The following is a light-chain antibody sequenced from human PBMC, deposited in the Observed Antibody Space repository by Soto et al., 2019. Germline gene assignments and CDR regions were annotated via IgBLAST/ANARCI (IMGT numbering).Light chain of an antibody. V-gene: IGKV3-11*01. CDR1: QSVSSY. J-gene: IGKJ5*01. Sequence: EIVLTQSPATLCLSPGERATLPCRASQSVSSYLAWYQQKPGQAPRLLIYDASNRATGIPARFSGSGSGTDFTLTISSLEPEDFAVYYCQQRSNWLTFGQGTRLEI. CDR3: QQRSNWLT. CDR2: DAS.